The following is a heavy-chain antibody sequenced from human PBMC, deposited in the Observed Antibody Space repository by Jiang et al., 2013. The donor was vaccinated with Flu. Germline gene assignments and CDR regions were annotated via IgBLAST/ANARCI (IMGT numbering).Heavy chain of an antibody. CDR2: IYYSGST. D-gene: IGHD4/OR15-4a*01. CDR1: GGSISSGGYY. CDR3: ARDLRSVPTRRRDDDAFDI. V-gene: IGHV4-31*03. J-gene: IGHJ3*02. Sequence: GSGLVKPSQTLSLTCTVSGGSISSGGYYWSWIRQHPGKGLEWIGYIYYSGSTYYNPSLKSRVTISVDTSKNQFSLKLSSVTAADTAVYYCARDLRSVPTRRRDDDAFDIWGQGTMVTVSS.